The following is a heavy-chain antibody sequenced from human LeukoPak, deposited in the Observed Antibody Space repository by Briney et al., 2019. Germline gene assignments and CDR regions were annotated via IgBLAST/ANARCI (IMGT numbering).Heavy chain of an antibody. CDR3: ASPYYYDSSGYYALAYYGMDV. J-gene: IGHJ6*02. CDR1: GGSFSGYY. CDR2: INHSGST. D-gene: IGHD3-22*01. Sequence: SETLSLTCAVYGGSFSGYYWSWIRQPPGKGLEWIGEINHSGSTNYNPSLKSRVTISVDTSKNQFSLKLSSVTAADTAVYYCASPYYYDSSGYYALAYYGMDVWGQGTTVTVSS. V-gene: IGHV4-34*01.